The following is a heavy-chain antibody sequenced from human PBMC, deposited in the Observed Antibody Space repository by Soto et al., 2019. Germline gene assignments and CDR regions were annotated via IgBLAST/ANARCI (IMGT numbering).Heavy chain of an antibody. V-gene: IGHV4-61*01. CDR1: GDSVSSNTYF. Sequence: QMHLQESGPGLVKPSETLSLTCTVSGDSVSSNTYFWSWIRQPPGKRLEWLGYIYYNENTNYNPSIWSRINISHNPSNNQFSPTLDSLTVADTAVYYCVRRAYGGDYWGQRILVSVSS. D-gene: IGHD4-17*01. J-gene: IGHJ4*02. CDR3: VRRAYGGDY. CDR2: IYYNENT.